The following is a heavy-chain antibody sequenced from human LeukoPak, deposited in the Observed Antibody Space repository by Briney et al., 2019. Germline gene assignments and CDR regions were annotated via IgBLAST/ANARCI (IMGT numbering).Heavy chain of an antibody. D-gene: IGHD6-19*01. V-gene: IGHV3-23*01. J-gene: IGHJ4*02. Sequence: GGSLRLSCSAAGFTVRSYAVSWVRQAPGKGLEWVSAISGSGGSTYYADSVKGRFTISRDNSKNTLYLQMNSLTAEDTAVYYCANFGRSGVAGYDYWGQGTLVTVSS. CDR2: ISGSGGST. CDR3: ANFGRSGVAGYDY. CDR1: GFTVRSYA.